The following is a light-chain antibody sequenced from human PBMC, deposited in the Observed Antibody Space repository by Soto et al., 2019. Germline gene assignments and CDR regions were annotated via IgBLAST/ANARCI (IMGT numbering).Light chain of an antibody. CDR3: QRRTNPPPWT. J-gene: IGKJ1*01. V-gene: IGKV3-11*01. CDR2: GVS. CDR1: QSVSTY. Sequence: TQAPATAAVRPVERATRSRRASQSVSTYLAWYQQRPGQVPRLLIYGVSKRAPAIPPRFSGSGSGTDFTLSVSGLETEDLATSYGQRRTNPPPWTCGQGTKVDIK.